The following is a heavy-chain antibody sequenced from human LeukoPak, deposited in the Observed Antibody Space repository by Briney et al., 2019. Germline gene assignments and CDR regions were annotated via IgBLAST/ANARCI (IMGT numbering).Heavy chain of an antibody. Sequence: PGGSLRLSCAASGFTFSNYPMYWVRQAPGKGLEWVATISYDGSNNYYADSVKGRFTIPRDNSKNTLYLQMSSLRAEDTALYYCARPRNTIFYYYGMDVWGQGTTVTVSS. CDR3: ARPRNTIFYYYGMDV. V-gene: IGHV3-30-3*01. J-gene: IGHJ6*02. CDR2: ISYDGSNN. CDR1: GFTFSNYP. D-gene: IGHD3-3*01.